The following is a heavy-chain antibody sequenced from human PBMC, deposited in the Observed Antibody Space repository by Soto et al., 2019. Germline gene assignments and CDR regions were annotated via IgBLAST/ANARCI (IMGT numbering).Heavy chain of an antibody. D-gene: IGHD1-1*01. J-gene: IGHJ4*02. V-gene: IGHV3-11*06. CDR3: ARVRDWNPSFFDY. Sequence: GGSLRLSCAASGFTFSDYYMSWIRQAPGKGLEWVSYISSSSSYTNYADSVKGRFTISRDNAKNSLYLQMNSLRAEDTAVYYCARVRDWNPSFFDYWGQGTLVTVSS. CDR2: ISSSSSYT. CDR1: GFTFSDYY.